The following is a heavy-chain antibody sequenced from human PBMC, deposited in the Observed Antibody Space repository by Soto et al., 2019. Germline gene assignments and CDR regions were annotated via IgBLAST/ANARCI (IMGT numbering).Heavy chain of an antibody. V-gene: IGHV2-5*01. J-gene: IGHJ4*02. D-gene: IGHD3-16*01. Sequence: SGPTLVNPTHTLTLTCTFSGFSLSTTGVGVSWIRQPPGKALEWLALIYWHDDKRYSPSLKSRLSITKDTSKNQVVLTMTDMDPVDTATYYCAHRGGATVGLYYFDYWGQGALVTVSS. CDR3: AHRGGATVGLYYFDY. CDR1: GFSLSTTGVG. CDR2: IYWHDDK.